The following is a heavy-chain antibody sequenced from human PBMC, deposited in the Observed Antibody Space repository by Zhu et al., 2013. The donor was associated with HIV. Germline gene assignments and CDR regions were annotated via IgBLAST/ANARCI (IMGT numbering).Heavy chain of an antibody. CDR3: VKDPSRTWLFSPLDF. CDR2: IGDDGTNE. D-gene: IGHD3-9*01. CDR1: GFTFSNFG. Sequence: QVQLVESGGGVVHPGRSLRLSCAASGFTFSNFGMHWVRQAPGKGLEWVAVIGDDGTNEDYAESVKGRFTISRDNSKNTLYLQMNSLRHEDTALYHCVKDPSRTWLFSPLDFWGQGTPVTVSS. J-gene: IGHJ4*02. V-gene: IGHV3-30*18.